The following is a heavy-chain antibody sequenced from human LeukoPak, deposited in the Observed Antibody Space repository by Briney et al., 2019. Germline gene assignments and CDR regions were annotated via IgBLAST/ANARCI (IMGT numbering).Heavy chain of an antibody. Sequence: SETLSLTCTVSGDSISSYYWSWIRQPPGKGLEWIGYTYYSGSTNYNPSLKSRVTMSLDTSKNQFSLRLRSVTAADTAVYYCATSPPYGDPAEYFHHWGQGTLVTVSS. D-gene: IGHD4-17*01. CDR1: GDSISSYY. CDR2: TYYSGST. J-gene: IGHJ1*01. CDR3: ATSPPYGDPAEYFHH. V-gene: IGHV4-59*01.